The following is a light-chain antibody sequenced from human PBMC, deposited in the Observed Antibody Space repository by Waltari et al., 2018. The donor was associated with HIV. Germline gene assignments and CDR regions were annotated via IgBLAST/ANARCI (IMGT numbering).Light chain of an antibody. CDR2: QDT. Sequence: SYELTQTPSVSVPPGQTAKIICSGDTLPSNYVYWYQQKAGQAPVMIIFQDTKRPSDIPARFSASSAGTTATLTISGVQAEDEADYFCQSAHNSDVIFGGGTKLTVL. V-gene: IGLV3-25*03. J-gene: IGLJ2*01. CDR3: QSAHNSDVI. CDR1: TLPSNY.